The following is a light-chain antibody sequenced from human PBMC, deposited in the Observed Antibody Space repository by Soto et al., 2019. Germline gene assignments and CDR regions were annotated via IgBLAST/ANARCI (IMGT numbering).Light chain of an antibody. CDR1: SSNIGSNT. CDR2: TNN. V-gene: IGLV1-44*01. Sequence: QSVLTQPPSVSGTPGQRVTISCSGSSSNIGSNTVNWYQQLPGTAPKLLIYTNNQRPSGVPDRFSGSKSGTSASLAISGPQSEDEADYYCAAWDGSLNGRVFGGGTKVTVL. CDR3: AAWDGSLNGRV. J-gene: IGLJ2*01.